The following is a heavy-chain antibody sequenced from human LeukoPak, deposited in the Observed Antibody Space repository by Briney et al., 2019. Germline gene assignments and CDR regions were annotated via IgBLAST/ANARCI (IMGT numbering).Heavy chain of an antibody. CDR1: GFTFSSYG. J-gene: IGHJ4*02. CDR3: ARLMVGQAGVGPITLDY. D-gene: IGHD1-26*01. Sequence: GRSLRLSCKASGFTFSSYGTHWVRQAPGKGLEWVTFIRLDSSTTDYADSVKGRFTSSRDNSTSPAYLEVNSLRPEDTAVYYCARLMVGQAGVGPITLDYWGQGPLFSVSS. CDR2: IRLDSSTT. V-gene: IGHV3-33*01.